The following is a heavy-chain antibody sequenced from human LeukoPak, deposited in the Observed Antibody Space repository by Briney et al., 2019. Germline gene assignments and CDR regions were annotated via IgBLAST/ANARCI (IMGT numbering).Heavy chain of an antibody. CDR1: GHTFTGYY. V-gene: IGHV1-2*02. CDR3: ARGPRGWYCSSTSCYEDYYFDY. J-gene: IGHJ4*02. Sequence: ASVKVSCKASGHTFTGYYMHWVRQAPGQGLEWMGWINPNSGGTNYAQKFQGRVTMTRDTSISTAYMELSRLRSDDTAVYYCARGPRGWYCSSTSCYEDYYFDYWGQGTLVTVSS. D-gene: IGHD2-2*01. CDR2: INPNSGGT.